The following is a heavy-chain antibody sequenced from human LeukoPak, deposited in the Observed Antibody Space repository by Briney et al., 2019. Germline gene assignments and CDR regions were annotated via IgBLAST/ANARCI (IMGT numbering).Heavy chain of an antibody. J-gene: IGHJ6*02. CDR3: ARGGAHGMDV. CDR2: MSGDADVI. D-gene: IGHD1-26*01. Sequence: PGGSLRLSCAASGFIFSDYYMTWIRQVPGKGLEWVSCMSGDADVINYADSVKGRFTISRNNAKRSVYLQMNSLRAEDTALYYCARGGAHGMDVWGQGTTVTVSS. V-gene: IGHV3-11*01. CDR1: GFIFSDYY.